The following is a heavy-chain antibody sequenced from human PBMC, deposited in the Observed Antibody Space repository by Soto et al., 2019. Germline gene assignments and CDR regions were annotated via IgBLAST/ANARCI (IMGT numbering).Heavy chain of an antibody. CDR1: GFTVSSNY. V-gene: IGHV3-66*01. D-gene: IGHD2-15*01. Sequence: EVQLVESGGDLVQPGGSLRLSCAASGFTVSSNYMSWVRQAPGKGLEWVSVIQSGGSTFYADSVKGRFTISRDNSKNTLYLQMNSLRVEDTALYYCSRDYVHCSGGSCYGVPMDDWGRGTTVTVTS. CDR2: IQSGGST. CDR3: SRDYVHCSGGSCYGVPMDD. J-gene: IGHJ6*03.